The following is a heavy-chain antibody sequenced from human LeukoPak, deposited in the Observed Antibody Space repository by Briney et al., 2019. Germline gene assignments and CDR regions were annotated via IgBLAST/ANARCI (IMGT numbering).Heavy chain of an antibody. D-gene: IGHD3-16*01. CDR3: ARHPSPLWPDAFDI. CDR1: GGSISSGDYS. J-gene: IGHJ3*02. V-gene: IGHV4-30-4*01. Sequence: SETLSLTCTVSGGSISSGDYSWSWMRQPPGKGLEWSGYIYYSGSTYYNPSLKSRVTISVDTSKNQFSLKLSSVTAADTAVYYCARHPSPLWPDAFDIWGQGTMVTVSS. CDR2: IYYSGST.